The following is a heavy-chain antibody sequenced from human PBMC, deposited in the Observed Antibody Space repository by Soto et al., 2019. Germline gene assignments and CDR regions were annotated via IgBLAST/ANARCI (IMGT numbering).Heavy chain of an antibody. CDR2: ISWNSGSI. Sequence: QTGGSLRLSCAASGFTFDDYAMHWVRQAPGKGLEWVSGISWNSGSIGYADSVKGRFTISRDNAKNSLYLQMNSLRAEDTALYYCAKAYCSGGSCYSDYWGQGTLVTVSS. V-gene: IGHV3-9*01. D-gene: IGHD2-15*01. CDR3: AKAYCSGGSCYSDY. J-gene: IGHJ4*02. CDR1: GFTFDDYA.